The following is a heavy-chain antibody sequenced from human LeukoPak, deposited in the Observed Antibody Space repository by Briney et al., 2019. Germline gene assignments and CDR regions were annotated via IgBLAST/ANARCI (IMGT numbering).Heavy chain of an antibody. V-gene: IGHV3-30-3*01. CDR3: ARDAGIVATIYYFDY. J-gene: IGHJ4*02. CDR1: GFTFSSYA. Sequence: PGGSLRLSCAASGFTFSSYAMHWVRQAPGEGLEWVAVISYDGSNKYYADSVKGRFTISRDNSKNTLYLQMNSLRAEDTAVYYCARDAGIVATIYYFDYWGQGTLVTVSS. D-gene: IGHD5-12*01. CDR2: ISYDGSNK.